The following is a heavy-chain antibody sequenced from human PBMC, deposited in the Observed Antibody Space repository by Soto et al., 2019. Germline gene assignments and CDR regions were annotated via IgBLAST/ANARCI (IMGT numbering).Heavy chain of an antibody. CDR2: IKQDGSEK. Sequence: EVQLVESGGGLVQPGGSLRLSCAASGFTFSSYWMSWVRQAPGKGLEWVANIKQDGSEKYYVDSVKGRFTISRDNAKNSLYLQRNGLRAEDKAVYYCARYYDSSGYDYLVQYAFNYSYYGMDVWGQGTTVTVSS. J-gene: IGHJ6*02. CDR1: GFTFSSYW. CDR3: ARYYDSSGYDYLVQYAFNYSYYGMDV. D-gene: IGHD3-22*01. V-gene: IGHV3-7*01.